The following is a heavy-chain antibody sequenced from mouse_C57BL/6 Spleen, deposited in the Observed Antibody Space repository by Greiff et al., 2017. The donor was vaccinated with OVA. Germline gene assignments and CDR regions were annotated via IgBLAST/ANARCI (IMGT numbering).Heavy chain of an antibody. CDR2: ISSGSSTI. V-gene: IGHV5-17*01. Sequence: DVMLVESGGGLVKPGGSLKLSCAASGFTFSDYGMHWVRQAPEKGLEWVAYISSGSSTIYYADTVKGRFTISRDNAKNTLFLQMTSLRSEDTAMYYCASPYEYDGTGYFDVWGTGTTVTVSS. J-gene: IGHJ1*03. CDR1: GFTFSDYG. CDR3: ASPYEYDGTGYFDV. D-gene: IGHD2-4*01.